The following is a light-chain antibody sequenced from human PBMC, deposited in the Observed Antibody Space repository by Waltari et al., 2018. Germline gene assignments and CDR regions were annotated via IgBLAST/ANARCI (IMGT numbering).Light chain of an antibody. J-gene: IGKJ4*01. CDR1: QGINSY. CDR2: AAS. V-gene: IGKV1-8*01. Sequence: AIRITQSPSSLSASTGDRVTITCRASQGINSYLAWSQQKPGKAPTLLTYAASTLQSGIPSRFSGSGSGTDFTLTISCLQSEDFATYYCQQYYSYPLTFGGGTKVEIK. CDR3: QQYYSYPLT.